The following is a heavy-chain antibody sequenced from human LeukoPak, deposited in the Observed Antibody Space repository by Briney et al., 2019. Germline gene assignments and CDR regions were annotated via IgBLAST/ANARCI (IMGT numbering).Heavy chain of an antibody. Sequence: GGSLRLSCAASGITFSSYAMSWVRQAPGKGLEWVSGISGSGGSTYYVDSVKGRFTISRDNSKNTLYLQMNSLRGEDTAVYYCAKDRQQLPPEYFQHWGQGTLVTVSS. D-gene: IGHD6-13*01. V-gene: IGHV3-23*01. J-gene: IGHJ1*01. CDR2: ISGSGGST. CDR1: GITFSSYA. CDR3: AKDRQQLPPEYFQH.